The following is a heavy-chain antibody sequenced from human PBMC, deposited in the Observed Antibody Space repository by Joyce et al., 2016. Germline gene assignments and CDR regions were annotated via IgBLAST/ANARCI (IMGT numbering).Heavy chain of an antibody. D-gene: IGHD4-17*01. CDR1: GGTFTLYG. Sequence: QLQLVQSGAEVKKPGSSVKLSCEPSGGTFTLYGITWVRQAPGQGLEWMGWIIPLFGTTNYALKFQGRLTISADKSTSAGYLELSNLRSEDTAVYFCAGWRTVTPNPSYYFDYWGQGTLVTVSS. CDR3: AGWRTVTPNPSYYFDY. V-gene: IGHV1-69*06. J-gene: IGHJ4*02. CDR2: IIPLFGTT.